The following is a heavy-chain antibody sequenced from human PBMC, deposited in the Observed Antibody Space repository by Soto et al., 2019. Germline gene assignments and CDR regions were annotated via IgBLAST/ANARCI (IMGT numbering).Heavy chain of an antibody. CDR1: GGSVTTGSSY. V-gene: IGHV4-39*01. CDR3: VRLSARIGAVTDGVSNYIVT. J-gene: IGHJ4*02. D-gene: IGHD3-16*02. CDR2: VFCLGNT. Sequence: SETRSLTCSVSGGSVTTGSSYWGWVRQAPGKGLEGIGDVFCLGNTWYNADLKARLTISVDTSNDPFSLRLSSVTAAATGFYFYVRLSARIGAVTDGVSNYIVTWGPGTLVPVSP.